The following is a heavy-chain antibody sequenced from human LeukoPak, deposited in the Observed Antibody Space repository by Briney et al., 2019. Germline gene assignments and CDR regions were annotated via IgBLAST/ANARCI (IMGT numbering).Heavy chain of an antibody. V-gene: IGHV1-8*01. CDR1: GYTFTTYD. CDR3: TRGRTGSRQFDY. J-gene: IGHJ4*02. D-gene: IGHD1-14*01. CDR2: MNPNSGNT. Sequence: ASVKVSCKASGYTFTTYDINWVRQATGQGLERMGWMNPNSGNTGYAQKFQGRVTMTRNTSISTAYMELSSLRSEDTAVYYCTRGRTGSRQFDYWGQGTLVTVSS.